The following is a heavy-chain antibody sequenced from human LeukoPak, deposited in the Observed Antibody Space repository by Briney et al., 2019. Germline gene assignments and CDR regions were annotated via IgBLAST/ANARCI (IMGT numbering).Heavy chain of an antibody. Sequence: SETLSLTCTVSGYSISSGYYWGWIRQPPGKGLEWIGSIYHSGSTYYNPSLKSRVTISVDTSKNQFSLKLNSVTAADTAVSYCARVGYRGSYRGPDDAFDIWGQGTMVTVSS. J-gene: IGHJ3*02. CDR1: GYSISSGYY. D-gene: IGHD1-26*01. CDR3: ARVGYRGSYRGPDDAFDI. V-gene: IGHV4-38-2*02. CDR2: IYHSGST.